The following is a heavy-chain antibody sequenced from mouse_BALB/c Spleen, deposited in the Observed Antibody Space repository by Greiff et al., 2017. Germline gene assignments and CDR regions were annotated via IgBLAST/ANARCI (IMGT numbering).Heavy chain of an antibody. CDR1: GFTFSSYT. V-gene: IGHV5-12-2*01. CDR3: ARHPYDYDDGFDY. D-gene: IGHD2-4*01. CDR2: ISNGGGST. J-gene: IGHJ2*01. Sequence: EVKLQESGGGLVQPGGSLKLSCAASGFTFSSYTMSWVRQTPEKRLEWVAYISNGGGSTYYPDTVKGRFTISRDNAKNTLYLQMSSLKSEDTAMYYCARHPYDYDDGFDYWGQGTTLTVSS.